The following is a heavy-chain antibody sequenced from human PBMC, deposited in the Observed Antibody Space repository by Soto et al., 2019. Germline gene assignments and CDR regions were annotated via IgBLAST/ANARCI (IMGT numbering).Heavy chain of an antibody. CDR3: GRHRYGDSKPNLDY. D-gene: IGHD4-17*01. V-gene: IGHV3-11*03. CDR2: ISSSSSYT. J-gene: IGHJ4*02. Sequence: PGGSLRLSCAASGFTFSDYYMSWIRQAPGKGLEWVSYISSSSSYTNYADSVKGRFTISRDNAKNSLYLQMNSLRAEDTAVYYCGRHRYGDSKPNLDYWAEATLVPVSS. CDR1: GFTFSDYY.